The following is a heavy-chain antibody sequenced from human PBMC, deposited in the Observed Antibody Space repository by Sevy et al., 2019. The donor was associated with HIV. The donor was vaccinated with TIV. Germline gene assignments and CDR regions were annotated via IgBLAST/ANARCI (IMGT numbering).Heavy chain of an antibody. J-gene: IGHJ6*02. CDR3: AKRYCSTITCYDDDFWNPYYFYGLDV. D-gene: IGHD2-2*01. CDR1: GFIFSNYP. Sequence: GGSLRLSCAASGFIFSNYPMSWVRHSPGKGLEWLSDISAGGTTTYYADSVEGRFTISRDNSKNTVSLQMNSLGAEDTAIYYCAKRYCSTITCYDDDFWNPYYFYGLDVWGQGISVTVSS. V-gene: IGHV3-23*01. CDR2: ISAGGTTT.